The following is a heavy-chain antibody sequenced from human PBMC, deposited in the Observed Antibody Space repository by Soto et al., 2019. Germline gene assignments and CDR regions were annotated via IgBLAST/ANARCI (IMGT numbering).Heavy chain of an antibody. D-gene: IGHD5-12*01. CDR3: ASGDGYDPFDY. CDR2: ISRLDNP. Sequence: PSETLSLTCTVSGGSMSYGGFSWSCIRPSPGKDLEWIGYISRLDNPYFHPSFKSRVTMSIDRSRNQFYLNLSSMTAAVRAVYYCASGDGYDPFDYWGQGVLVTVSS. J-gene: IGHJ4*02. CDR1: GGSMSYGGFS. V-gene: IGHV4-30-2*06.